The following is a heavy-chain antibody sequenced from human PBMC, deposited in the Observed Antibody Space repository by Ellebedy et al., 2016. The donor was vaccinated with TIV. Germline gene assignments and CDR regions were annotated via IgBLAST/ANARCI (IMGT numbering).Heavy chain of an antibody. CDR3: ASYTADYYYYGLDV. CDR2: VHNSGRT. J-gene: IGHJ6*02. CDR1: GFTFTTYS. D-gene: IGHD3-16*01. V-gene: IGHV4-59*01. Sequence: GSLRLXXAASGFTFTTYSMSWVRQPPGKGLEWIACVHNSGRTKYNPSLKSRVTISLDTSKTQFSLKLTSVTAADTAVYYCASYTADYYYYGLDVWGQGTTVTVSS.